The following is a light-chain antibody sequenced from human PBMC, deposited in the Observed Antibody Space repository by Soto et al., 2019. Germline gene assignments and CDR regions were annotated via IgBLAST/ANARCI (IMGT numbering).Light chain of an antibody. V-gene: IGKV3-20*01. J-gene: IGKJ2*01. CDR2: GAS. Sequence: ESVLTQSPGTLSLSPGDRATLSCRASQYVSGSYFAWYQQKPGQAPRLLIYGASSRATGIPDRFSGSGSGTDFTLTINRLEPEDFAVYYCLQYGSSPPAYTFGQGTKLETK. CDR3: LQYGSSPPAYT. CDR1: QYVSGSY.